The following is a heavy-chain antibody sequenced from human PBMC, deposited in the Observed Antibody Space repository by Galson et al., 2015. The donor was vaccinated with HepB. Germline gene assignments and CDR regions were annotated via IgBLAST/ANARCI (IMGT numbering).Heavy chain of an antibody. J-gene: IGHJ3*02. CDR1: GFTFSNDW. CDR3: TTDSRGVAAFDI. CDR2: IKSKTDGVTT. D-gene: IGHD1-26*01. V-gene: IGHV3-15*07. Sequence: SLRLSCAASGFTFSNDWMNWVRQAPGKGLEWVGRIKSKTDGVTTDYAAPVKVRFTISRDDYKNTLYLQMNSLKTEDTAVYYCTTDSRGVAAFDIWGQGTMVTVSS.